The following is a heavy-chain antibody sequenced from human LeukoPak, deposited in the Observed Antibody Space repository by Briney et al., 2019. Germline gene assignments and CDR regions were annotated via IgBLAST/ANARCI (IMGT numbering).Heavy chain of an antibody. J-gene: IGHJ6*03. Sequence: PGGSLRLSCAASGLTFSRYEMNEVRQAPGKGLDGVSYISSSGSTIYYADSVKGRFTISRDTDNNSLYLHMNSLQADDTGVYYCARVGMVRGVITEYYYYYMDVWGKGTTVTVS. CDR1: GLTFSRYE. V-gene: IGHV3-48*03. CDR2: ISSSGSTI. CDR3: ARVGMVRGVITEYYYYYMDV. D-gene: IGHD3-10*01.